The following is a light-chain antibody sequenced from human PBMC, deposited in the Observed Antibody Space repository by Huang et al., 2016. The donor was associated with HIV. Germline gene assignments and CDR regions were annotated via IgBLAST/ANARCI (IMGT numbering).Light chain of an antibody. V-gene: IGKV3-20*01. Sequence: EIVLTQSPGTLSLSPGERATLSCWANQNVSTYYFAWYQQKPGQAPRLLIFGTSRRAPGIPDRFSGSGSGTDFALTISRLEPEDSAVYYCQQCGSSSFTFGGGTKVEI. CDR2: GTS. J-gene: IGKJ4*01. CDR1: QNVSTYY. CDR3: QQCGSSSFT.